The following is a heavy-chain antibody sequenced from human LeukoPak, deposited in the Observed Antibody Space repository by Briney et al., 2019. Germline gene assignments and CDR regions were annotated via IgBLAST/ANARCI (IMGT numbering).Heavy chain of an antibody. D-gene: IGHD5-18*01. CDR1: GFTLSNFG. CDR3: AKDADTATIIYWYFDL. Sequence: GRSLRLSCTASGFTLSNFGMHWVRQAPGKGVEWVAVISDDGSNTFYADSVKGRFTISRDNSKNTLYLQLNSLRPEDTAVYYCAKDADTATIIYWYFDLWGRGTLVTVSS. CDR2: ISDDGSNT. V-gene: IGHV3-30*18. J-gene: IGHJ2*01.